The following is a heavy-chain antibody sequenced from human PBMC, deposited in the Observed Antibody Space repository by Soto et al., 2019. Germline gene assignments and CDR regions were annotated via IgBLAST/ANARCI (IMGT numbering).Heavy chain of an antibody. CDR3: ARAARAPLYGSGSFYPDY. Sequence: QVQLRESGPGLVKPSETLSLTCSVSGGSVRSGTYYWSWIRQPPGKGLEWIGNIFYSGSTSYNPSLKSRVTISIDTSKNHFSLKLASVTAADTAVYYCARAARAPLYGSGSFYPDYWGQGTLITVSS. D-gene: IGHD3-10*01. CDR1: GGSVRSGTYY. CDR2: IFYSGST. J-gene: IGHJ4*02. V-gene: IGHV4-61*03.